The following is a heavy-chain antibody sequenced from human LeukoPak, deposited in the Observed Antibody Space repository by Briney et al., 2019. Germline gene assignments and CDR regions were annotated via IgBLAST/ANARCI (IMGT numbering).Heavy chain of an antibody. CDR1: GYSISSGYY. D-gene: IGHD3-10*01. Sequence: SETLSLTCTVSGYSISSGYYWGWIRQPPGKGLEWIGSIYHSGSTYYNPSLKSRVTISVDTSKNQFSLKLSSVTAADTAVYYCARVWFGDLAPYDYWGQGTLVTVSS. J-gene: IGHJ4*02. V-gene: IGHV4-38-2*02. CDR3: ARVWFGDLAPYDY. CDR2: IYHSGST.